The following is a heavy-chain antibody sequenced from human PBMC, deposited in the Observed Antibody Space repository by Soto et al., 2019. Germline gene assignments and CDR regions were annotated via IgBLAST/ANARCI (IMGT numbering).Heavy chain of an antibody. J-gene: IGHJ4*02. CDR2: INPILSMS. Sequence: QVQLVQSGAEVKKPGSSVRVSCKASGDTFTFYSINWVRQAPGLGLEWMGRINPILSMSNYAQRFQGRVTMTADKSSSTAYMELSSLRSEDTAMYYCASSYGSGYPAFDYWGQGALVPVSS. D-gene: IGHD3-10*01. V-gene: IGHV1-69*02. CDR1: GDTFTFYS. CDR3: ASSYGSGYPAFDY.